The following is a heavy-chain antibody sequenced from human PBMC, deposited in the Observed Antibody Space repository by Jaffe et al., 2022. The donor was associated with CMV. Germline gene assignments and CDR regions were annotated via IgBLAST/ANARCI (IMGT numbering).Heavy chain of an antibody. Sequence: QVQLVESGGGVVQPGRSLRLSCAASGFTFSSYGMHWVRQAPGKGLEWVAVISYDGSNKYYADSVKGRFTISRDNSKNTLYLQMNSLRAEDTAVYYCAKDGRPWDYYYYYGMDVWGQGTTVTVSS. J-gene: IGHJ6*02. D-gene: IGHD1-1*01. CDR1: GFTFSSYG. V-gene: IGHV3-30*18. CDR2: ISYDGSNK. CDR3: AKDGRPWDYYYYYGMDV.